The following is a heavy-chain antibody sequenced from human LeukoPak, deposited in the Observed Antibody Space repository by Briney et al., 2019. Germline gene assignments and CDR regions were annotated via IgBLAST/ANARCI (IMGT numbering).Heavy chain of an antibody. CDR1: GFTFSRYW. CDR3: VRDNRSYNFDY. V-gene: IGHV3-74*01. Sequence: HTGGSLRLSCAASGFTFSRYWMHWVRQVPGKGLVWVSCIKSDGSSTSIADSAKGRFTISRDNAKNTVYLQMNSLRAEDTAVYYCVRDNRSYNFDYWGQGTLVTVSS. CDR2: IKSDGSST. J-gene: IGHJ4*02. D-gene: IGHD1-26*01.